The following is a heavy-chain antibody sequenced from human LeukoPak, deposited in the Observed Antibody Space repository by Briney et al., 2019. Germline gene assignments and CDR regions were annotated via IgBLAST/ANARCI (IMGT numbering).Heavy chain of an antibody. V-gene: IGHV3-9*01. CDR3: TGLWEPRNAFDI. CDR2: ISWNSGSI. D-gene: IGHD1-26*01. Sequence: GGSLRLSCAASGFTFDDYAMHWVRQAPGKGLEWVSGISWNSGSIGYADSVKGRFTISRDNAKNSLYLQMNSLRAEDTAVYYCTGLWEPRNAFDIWGQGTMVTVSS. CDR1: GFTFDDYA. J-gene: IGHJ3*02.